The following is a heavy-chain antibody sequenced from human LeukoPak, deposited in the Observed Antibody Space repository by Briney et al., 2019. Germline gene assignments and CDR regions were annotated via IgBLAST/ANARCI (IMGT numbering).Heavy chain of an antibody. Sequence: ASVKVSCKASGYTFTGYYMHWVRQAPGQGLEWMGWINPNSGGTNYAQKFQGRVTMTRDTSISTAYMELSRLRYDDTAVYYCARVIYCSGGSCSHYFDYWGQGTLVTVSS. CDR2: INPNSGGT. CDR3: ARVIYCSGGSCSHYFDY. V-gene: IGHV1-2*02. D-gene: IGHD2-15*01. CDR1: GYTFTGYY. J-gene: IGHJ4*02.